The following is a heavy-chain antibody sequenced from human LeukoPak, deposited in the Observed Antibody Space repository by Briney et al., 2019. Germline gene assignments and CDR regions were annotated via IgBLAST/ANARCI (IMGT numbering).Heavy chain of an antibody. D-gene: IGHD3-10*01. V-gene: IGHV1-46*01. CDR1: GYTFTNCY. CDR2: INPNDGST. J-gene: IGHJ4*02. Sequence: ASVKVSCKASGYTFTNCYLHWLRQGPGQGLEWMGIINPNDGSTSYGQKFQGRVTMTRDTSTSTVYMDVSSLRSEDTAVYYCARDLPRGPDNYWGQGTLVTVSS. CDR3: ARDLPRGPDNY.